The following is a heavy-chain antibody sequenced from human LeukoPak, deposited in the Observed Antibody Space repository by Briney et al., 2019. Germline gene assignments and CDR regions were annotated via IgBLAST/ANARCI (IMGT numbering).Heavy chain of an antibody. CDR2: IYYSGST. CDR1: GGSISSYY. V-gene: IGHV4-59*01. CDR3: ARGPGGYGGNGGGHY. Sequence: SETLSLTCTVSGGSISSYYWSWIRQPPGKGLEWIGYIYYSGSTNYNPSLKSRVTISVDTSKNQFSLKLSSVTAADTAVYYCARGPGGYGGNGGGHYWGQGTLVTVSS. D-gene: IGHD4-23*01. J-gene: IGHJ4*02.